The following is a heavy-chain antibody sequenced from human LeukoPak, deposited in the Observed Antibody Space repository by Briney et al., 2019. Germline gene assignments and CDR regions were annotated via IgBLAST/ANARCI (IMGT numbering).Heavy chain of an antibody. Sequence: GGSLRLSCAASGFTFSNYWMGWVRQAPGKGLEWVANINQDGSEKYYVDSVKGRFTISRDNAENALYLQMNSLRVEVTAVHFCARDGPAAGLYFDYWGQGILVTVSS. D-gene: IGHD6-13*01. CDR1: GFTFSNYW. CDR3: ARDGPAAGLYFDY. V-gene: IGHV3-7*03. CDR2: INQDGSEK. J-gene: IGHJ4*02.